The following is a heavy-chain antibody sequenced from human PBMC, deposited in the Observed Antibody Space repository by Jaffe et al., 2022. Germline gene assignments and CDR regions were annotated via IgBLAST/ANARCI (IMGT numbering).Heavy chain of an antibody. D-gene: IGHD2-8*02. CDR2: IDWDDDK. V-gene: IGHV2-70*01. CDR1: GFSLSTSGMC. J-gene: IGHJ4*02. Sequence: QVTLRESGPALVKPTQTLTLTCTFSGFSLSTSGMCVSWIRQPPGKALEWLALIDWDDDKYYSTSLKTRLTISKDTSKNQVVLTMTNMDPVDTATYYCARILTNCTGGVCYLYYFDYWGQGTLVTVSS. CDR3: ARILTNCTGGVCYLYYFDY.